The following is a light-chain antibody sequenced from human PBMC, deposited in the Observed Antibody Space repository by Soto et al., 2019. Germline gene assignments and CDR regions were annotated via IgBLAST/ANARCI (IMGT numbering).Light chain of an antibody. J-gene: IGKJ1*01. CDR2: DAS. CDR1: QSVSNY. V-gene: IGKV3-11*01. CDR3: QRFGTSPPWT. Sequence: IVLTQSPATLSLSPGAGAPLSCRASQSVSNYLAWYPQQPGQAPRLLLYDASNRATGIPARFSGSGSGTDFTLTITRLEPEDVAVYYCQRFGTSPPWTFGQGTKVDIK.